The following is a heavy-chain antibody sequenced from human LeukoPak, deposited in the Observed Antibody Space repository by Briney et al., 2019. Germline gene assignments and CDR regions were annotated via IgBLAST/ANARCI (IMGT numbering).Heavy chain of an antibody. CDR3: ARAAGRNRLDY. CDR1: GFTFSSYT. Sequence: GGSLRLSCAASGFTFSSYTMHWDRQAPGKGLEWVSYISSSSLTIYYADSVKGRFTIPRDNAKNSLYLQMNSLRDDDTAVYYCARAAGRNRLDYWGQGTLVTVS. CDR2: ISSSSLTI. J-gene: IGHJ4*02. V-gene: IGHV3-48*02. D-gene: IGHD4-23*01.